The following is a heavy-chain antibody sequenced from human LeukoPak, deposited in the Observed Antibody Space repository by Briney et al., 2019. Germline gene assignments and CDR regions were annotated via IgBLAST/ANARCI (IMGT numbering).Heavy chain of an antibody. CDR1: GYTFTSYD. D-gene: IGHD6-13*01. V-gene: IGHV1-8*01. CDR2: MNPNSGNT. J-gene: IGHJ6*03. Sequence: GASVKVSCKASGYTFTSYDINWVRQATGQGLEWMGWMNPNSGNTGYAQKFQGRVTMTRNTSISTAYMELSSLRSEDTAVYYCARAPSSSWYDPIYYYYYMDVWGKGTTVTVSS. CDR3: ARAPSSSWYDPIYYYYYMDV.